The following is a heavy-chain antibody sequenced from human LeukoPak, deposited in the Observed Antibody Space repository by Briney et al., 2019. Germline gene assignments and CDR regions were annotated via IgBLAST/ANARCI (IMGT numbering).Heavy chain of an antibody. CDR1: GGSIITTYY. D-gene: IGHD1-7*01. V-gene: IGHV4-59*08. CDR2: IYYTGST. CDR3: ASFSNWYWMY. Sequence: KPSETLSLTSTVSGGSIITTYYWSWIRQPPGKGLEWIGYIYYTGSTNYNPSLKSRVTISLDTSKNQFSLKLSSVTAADTAMYYCASFSNWYWMYWGQGTLVTVSS. J-gene: IGHJ4*02.